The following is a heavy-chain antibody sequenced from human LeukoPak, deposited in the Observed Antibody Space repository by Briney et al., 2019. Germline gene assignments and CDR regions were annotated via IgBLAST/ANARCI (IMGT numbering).Heavy chain of an antibody. D-gene: IGHD3-16*02. CDR1: GFTFSSYG. V-gene: IGHV3-30*02. CDR3: AKSGSLSHSFDY. J-gene: IGHJ4*02. Sequence: GGSLRLSCAASGFTFSSYGMHWVRQAPGKGLEWVAFIRYDGSNKYYADSVKGRLTISRDNSKNTLYLQMNSLRAEDTAVYYCAKSGSLSHSFDYWGQGTLVTVSS. CDR2: IRYDGSNK.